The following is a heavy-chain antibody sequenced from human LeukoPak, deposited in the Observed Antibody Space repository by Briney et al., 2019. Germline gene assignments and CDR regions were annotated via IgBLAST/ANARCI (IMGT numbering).Heavy chain of an antibody. CDR2: IIPILGIA. CDR1: GGTFSSYA. CDR3: ASSYFNAAGARWFDP. Sequence: ASVKVSCKASGGTFSSYAISWVRQAPGQGLEWMGRIIPILGIANYAQKFQGRVTITADKSTSTAYMELSSLRSEDTAVYYCASSYFNAAGARWFDPWGQGTLVTVSS. V-gene: IGHV1-69*04. J-gene: IGHJ5*02. D-gene: IGHD6-19*01.